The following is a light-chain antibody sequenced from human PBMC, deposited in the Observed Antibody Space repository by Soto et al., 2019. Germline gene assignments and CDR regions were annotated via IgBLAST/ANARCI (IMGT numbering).Light chain of an antibody. CDR1: SSDVGHNKY. CDR3: CSYTGASTYV. Sequence: QSALTQPASVSGSPGQSITISCTGTSSDVGHNKYVSWYQQYPGKVPKLLIHAVTNRPSGVSNRFSGSKSGNTASLTISSLQAEDEADYYCCSYTGASTYVFGTGTKVTVL. CDR2: AVT. J-gene: IGLJ1*01. V-gene: IGLV2-14*01.